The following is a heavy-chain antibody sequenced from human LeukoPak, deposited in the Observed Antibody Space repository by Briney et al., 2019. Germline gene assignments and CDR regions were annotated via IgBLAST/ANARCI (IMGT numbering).Heavy chain of an antibody. CDR1: GFTFSSYS. Sequence: PGGSLRLSWAASGFTFSSYSMNWVRQAPGKGLEWVSYISSSSSTIYYADSVKGRFTISRDNAKNSLYLQMNGLRAEDTAVYYCARARREWFGDNAFDIWGQGTMVTVSS. J-gene: IGHJ3*02. CDR3: ARARREWFGDNAFDI. CDR2: ISSSSSTI. D-gene: IGHD3-10*01. V-gene: IGHV3-48*04.